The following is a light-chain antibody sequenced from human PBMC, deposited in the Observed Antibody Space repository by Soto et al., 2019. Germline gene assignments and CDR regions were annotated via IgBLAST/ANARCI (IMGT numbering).Light chain of an antibody. V-gene: IGLV2-14*01. CDR3: NSFTSSNTLPYV. J-gene: IGLJ1*01. CDR2: EVS. CDR1: NSDIGSYNY. Sequence: QSVLTQPAAVSGCSGQSITISCSGTNSDIGSYNYVSWYLQHPGKAPKLIVFEVSNRPSGISDRFSGSKSGNTAYLTISGLQTEDEAVYYCNSFTSSNTLPYVFGTGTKVTVL.